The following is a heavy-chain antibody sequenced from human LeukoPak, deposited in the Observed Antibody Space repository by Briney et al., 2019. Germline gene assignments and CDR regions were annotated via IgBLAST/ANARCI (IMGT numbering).Heavy chain of an antibody. CDR2: ISSSGSTI. Sequence: KSGGSLRLSCAASGFTFSDYYMGWIRQAPGKGLEWVSYISSSGSTIYYADSVKGRFTISRDNAKNSLYLQMNSLRAEDTAVYYCARDTGYCGGDCYPSFDYWGQGTLVTVSS. J-gene: IGHJ4*02. D-gene: IGHD2-21*02. V-gene: IGHV3-11*04. CDR1: GFTFSDYY. CDR3: ARDTGYCGGDCYPSFDY.